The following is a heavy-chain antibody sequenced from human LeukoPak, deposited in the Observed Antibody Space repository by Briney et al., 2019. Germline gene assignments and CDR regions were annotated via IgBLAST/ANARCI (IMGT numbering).Heavy chain of an antibody. J-gene: IGHJ6*02. D-gene: IGHD2-8*02. V-gene: IGHV4-30-2*01. CDR3: ARDTGYYYGMDV. Sequence: PSETLSLTCAVSGGSISSGGYSWSWLRQPPGKGLEWLGYVYHSGSTYYNPSLKSRVTISVDRSKNQFSLKLSSVTAADTAVYYCARDTGYYYGMDVWGQGTTVTVSS. CDR2: VYHSGST. CDR1: GGSISSGGYS.